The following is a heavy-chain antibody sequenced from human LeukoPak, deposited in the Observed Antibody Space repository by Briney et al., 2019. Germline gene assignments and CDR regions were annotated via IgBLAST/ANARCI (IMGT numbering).Heavy chain of an antibody. CDR2: ISGSGGST. Sequence: GASVKVSCKASGYTFTSYAMSWVRQAPGKALEWVSAISGSGGSTYYADSVKGRFTISRDNSKNTLYLQMNSLRAEDTAVYYCAKCSSGYYLDYWGQGTLVTVSS. CDR3: AKCSSGYYLDY. D-gene: IGHD3-22*01. V-gene: IGHV3-23*01. J-gene: IGHJ4*02. CDR1: GYTFTSYA.